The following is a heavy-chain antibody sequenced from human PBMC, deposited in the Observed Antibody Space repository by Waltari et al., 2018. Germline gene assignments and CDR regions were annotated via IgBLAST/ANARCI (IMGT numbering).Heavy chain of an antibody. CDR3: ARARPRWYGRNWFDP. CDR1: GGSFSSYY. D-gene: IGHD3-10*01. CDR2: IYHSGST. V-gene: IGHV4-4*07. Sequence: QVQLQQSGPGLVKPSETLSLTCTVSGGSFSSYYWSWIRQPPGKGLEWIGRIYHSGSTNYNPSLKSRVTISVDKAKNQFSLKLNPVTAAAAAVYFCARARPRWYGRNWFDPWGQGTLVTVSS. J-gene: IGHJ5*02.